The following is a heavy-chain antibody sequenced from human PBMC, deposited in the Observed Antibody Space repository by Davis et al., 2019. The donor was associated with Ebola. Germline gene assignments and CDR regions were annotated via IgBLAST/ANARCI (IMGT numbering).Heavy chain of an antibody. CDR1: GGSISSGTYY. CDR3: ARLSGLFSSSSGALFFDL. Sequence: SDTLSPTCSVPGGSISSGTYYWGWVRQPPGKGLEWIGSIYYNGRTYYSSSLEGRVTILLDTSKNQFSLKLRSVTAADTAVYFCARLSGLFSSSSGALFFDLWGRGTLVSVSS. V-gene: IGHV4-39*07. CDR2: IYYNGRT. D-gene: IGHD6-6*01. J-gene: IGHJ2*01.